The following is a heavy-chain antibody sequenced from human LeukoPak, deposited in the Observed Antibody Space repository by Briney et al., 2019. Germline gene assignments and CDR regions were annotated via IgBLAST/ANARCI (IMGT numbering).Heavy chain of an antibody. D-gene: IGHD2-8*02. V-gene: IGHV4-61*01. CDR2: IYYSGST. CDR3: ARGEVVSPDYFDY. CDR1: GGSISSGSYY. Sequence: PSQTLSLTCTVSGGSISSGSYYWSWIRQPPGKGLEWIGYIYYSGSTNYNPSLKSRVTISVDTSKNQFSLKLSSVTAADTAVYYCARGEVVSPDYFDYWGQGTLVTVSS. J-gene: IGHJ4*02.